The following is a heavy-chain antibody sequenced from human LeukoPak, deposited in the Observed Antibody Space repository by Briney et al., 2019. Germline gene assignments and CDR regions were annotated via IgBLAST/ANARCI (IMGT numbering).Heavy chain of an antibody. D-gene: IGHD1-26*01. CDR3: ARVVGDYLDY. Sequence: SQTLSLTCTVSGGSISSGGYYWSWIRQHPGKGPEWIGYIHHGGSTYYNPSLKSRVSISVDTSMNQFSLNLTSVTAADTAIYFCARVVGDYLDYWGQGTLVTVS. CDR1: GGSISSGGYY. V-gene: IGHV4-31*03. J-gene: IGHJ4*02. CDR2: IHHGGST.